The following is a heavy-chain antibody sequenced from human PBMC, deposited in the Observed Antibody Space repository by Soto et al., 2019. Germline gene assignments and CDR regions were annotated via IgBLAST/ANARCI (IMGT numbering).Heavy chain of an antibody. D-gene: IGHD5-12*01. CDR3: ARHGTLSGSTSHYYYMDV. CDR1: GYSFTSFW. Sequence: GESLKISCKGSGYSFTSFWIGWVRQMPGKGLEWMGIIYPGDSDTRYSPSFQGQVTISADKSISTAYLQWSSLKASDTAMYYWARHGTLSGSTSHYYYMDVWGKGTTVTVSS. J-gene: IGHJ6*03. V-gene: IGHV5-51*01. CDR2: IYPGDSDT.